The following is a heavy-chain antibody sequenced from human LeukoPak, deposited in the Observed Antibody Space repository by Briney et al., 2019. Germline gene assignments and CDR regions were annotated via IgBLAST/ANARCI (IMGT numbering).Heavy chain of an antibody. J-gene: IGHJ2*01. CDR2: IYYSGST. Sequence: SETLSLTCTVSGGSISSYYWSWIRQPPGKGPEWIGYIYYSGSTNYNPSLKSRVTISVDTSKNQFSLKLSSVTAADTAVYYCARHFYSGWGNWYFDLWGRGTLVTVSS. CDR3: ARHFYSGWGNWYFDL. V-gene: IGHV4-59*08. CDR1: GGSISSYY. D-gene: IGHD6-19*01.